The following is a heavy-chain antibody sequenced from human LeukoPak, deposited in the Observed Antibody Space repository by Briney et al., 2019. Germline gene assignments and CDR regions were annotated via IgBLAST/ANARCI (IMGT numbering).Heavy chain of an antibody. CDR1: GFTFHHYA. J-gene: IGHJ4*02. V-gene: IGHV3-9*01. CDR3: AKDKAPLYSGYDWDLDF. D-gene: IGHD5-12*01. CDR2: ISWNSAYI. Sequence: TGRSLRLSCAASGFTFHHYAIHWVRQVPGKGLEWVSGISWNSAYIGYADSVKGRFTISRDNAKNSVYLQMNSLRAEDKTLYYCAKDKAPLYSGYDWDLDFWGQGTMVTVSS.